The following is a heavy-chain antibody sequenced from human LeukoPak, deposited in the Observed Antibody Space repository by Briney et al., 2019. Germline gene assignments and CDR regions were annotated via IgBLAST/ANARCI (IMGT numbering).Heavy chain of an antibody. Sequence: GGSLRLSCAASGFTFSSYAMSWVRQAPGKGLEWVSAISGSGGSTYYADSVKGRFTISRDNSKNTLYLQMNSLRAEDTAVYYCAKDLLPSSYYYDSSGYDYWGQGALVTVSS. CDR2: ISGSGGST. CDR1: GFTFSSYA. D-gene: IGHD3-22*01. V-gene: IGHV3-23*01. J-gene: IGHJ4*02. CDR3: AKDLLPSSYYYDSSGYDY.